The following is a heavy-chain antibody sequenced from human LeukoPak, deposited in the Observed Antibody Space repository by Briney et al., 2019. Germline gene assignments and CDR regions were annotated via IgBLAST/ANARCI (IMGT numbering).Heavy chain of an antibody. CDR2: IDWDDDK. J-gene: IGHJ6*04. V-gene: IGHV2-70*01. CDR1: GFSLSTGGMC. CDR3: ARITYDLMRRNYNGMDV. Sequence: ESGPALVKPTQTLTLTCTFSGFSLSTGGMCVSWIRQSPGKALEWLALIDWDDDKYYSTSLKTRLTISKDTSKNQVVLTMTNMDPVDTATYYCARITYDLMRRNYNGMDVWGKGTTVTVSS. D-gene: IGHD3-3*01.